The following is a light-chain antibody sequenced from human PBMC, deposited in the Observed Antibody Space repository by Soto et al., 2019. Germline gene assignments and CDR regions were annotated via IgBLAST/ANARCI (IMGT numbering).Light chain of an antibody. CDR2: GAS. CDR3: QQYGSSPPT. CDR1: QSVSSSY. J-gene: IGKJ1*01. Sequence: EIVLTQSPGTLSLSPGERATLSCRASQSVSSSYLAWYQQKPGQAPRLLIYGASNRATGIPDRFSCSGSGTDFTLTITRLEPEDFAVYYCQQYGSSPPTFGQGTKV. V-gene: IGKV3-20*01.